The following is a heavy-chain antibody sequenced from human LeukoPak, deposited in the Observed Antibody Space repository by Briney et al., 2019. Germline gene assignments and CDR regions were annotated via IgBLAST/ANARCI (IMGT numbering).Heavy chain of an antibody. D-gene: IGHD5-12*01. V-gene: IGHV3-30*18. CDR3: AKDRQSDSGYPDH. Sequence: GGSLRLSCAASGFTFKTSGMHWVRQAPGKGLEWVSIISYDGLNIYYTDSVRGRFTVSRDNSQNTLFLQMNSLRPEDTALYYCAKDRQSDSGYPDHWGQGTLVIVSS. CDR2: ISYDGLNI. J-gene: IGHJ4*02. CDR1: GFTFKTSG.